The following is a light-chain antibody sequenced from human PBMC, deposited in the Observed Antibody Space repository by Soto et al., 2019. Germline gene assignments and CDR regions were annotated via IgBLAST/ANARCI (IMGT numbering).Light chain of an antibody. J-gene: IGLJ1*01. CDR3: CSYARSTTFV. CDR1: SSDIGSYNV. V-gene: IGLV2-23*02. Sequence: QSVLTQPASVSGSPGQSITISCTGTSSDIGSYNVVSWYQQHPGTAPKLMIYEVDKRPSGVSHRFSGSKSGNTASLTISGLQSEAEADYYCCSYARSTTFVFGGGTKVTVL. CDR2: EVD.